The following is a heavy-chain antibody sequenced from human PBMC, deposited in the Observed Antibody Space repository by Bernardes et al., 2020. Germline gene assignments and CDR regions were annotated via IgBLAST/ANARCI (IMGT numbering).Heavy chain of an antibody. Sequence: GGSLRLSCAASGFTFSSYAMHWVRQAPGKGLEWVAVISYDGSNKYYADSVKGRFTISRDNSKNTLYLQMNSLRAEVTAVYYCARAQDYDFWSGYSTWGQGTLVTVSS. D-gene: IGHD3-3*01. CDR1: GFTFSSYA. CDR2: ISYDGSNK. V-gene: IGHV3-30-3*01. CDR3: ARAQDYDFWSGYST. J-gene: IGHJ4*02.